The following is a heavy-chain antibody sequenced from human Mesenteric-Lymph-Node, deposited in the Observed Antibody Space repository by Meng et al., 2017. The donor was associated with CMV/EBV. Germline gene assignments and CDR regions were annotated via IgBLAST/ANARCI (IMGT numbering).Heavy chain of an antibody. CDR3: ARAGGSGSYSGIDY. D-gene: IGHD1-26*01. V-gene: IGHV3-7*03. Sequence: GESLKISCAASGFTFSTYAMHWVRQAPGKGLEWVANMNRDGSDRNYVDSVKGRFTISRDNAKNSLYLQMNSLRAEDTALYYCARAGGSGSYSGIDYWGQGTLVTVSS. CDR1: GFTFSTYA. J-gene: IGHJ4*02. CDR2: MNRDGSDR.